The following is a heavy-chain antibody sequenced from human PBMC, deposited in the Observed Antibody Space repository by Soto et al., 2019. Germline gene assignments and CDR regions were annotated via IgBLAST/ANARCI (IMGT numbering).Heavy chain of an antibody. D-gene: IGHD2-2*01. CDR3: ARDTLGYCSSTSCLGGWFDP. V-gene: IGHV4-31*02. CDR1: GGSISSGGYY. CDR2: IYYSGST. Sequence: SETLSLTXTVSGGSISSGGYYWSWIRQHPGKGLEWIGYIYYSGSTYYNPSLKSRVTISVDTSKNQFSLKLSSVTAADTAVYYCARDTLGYCSSTSCLGGWFDPWGQGTLVTV. J-gene: IGHJ5*02.